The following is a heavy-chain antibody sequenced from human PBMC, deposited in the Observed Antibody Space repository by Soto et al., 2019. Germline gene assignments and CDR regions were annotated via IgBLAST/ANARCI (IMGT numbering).Heavy chain of an antibody. J-gene: IGHJ4*02. CDR3: AREKVGTTFFDN. Sequence: PSETLSLTCDVFGFSISSGYYWSWVRQPPGKGLEWIGSIYPSGSSYHNPSLERRLTVSIDTSKNQFSLKLAAVTAADTAIYYCAREKVGTTFFDNWGQGTQVTVSS. D-gene: IGHD1-1*01. CDR1: GFSISSGYY. CDR2: IYPSGSS. V-gene: IGHV4-38-2*02.